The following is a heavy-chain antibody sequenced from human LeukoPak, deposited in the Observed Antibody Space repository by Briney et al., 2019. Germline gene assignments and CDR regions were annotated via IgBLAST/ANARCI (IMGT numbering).Heavy chain of an antibody. V-gene: IGHV4-59*12. CDR2: IYYSGST. D-gene: IGHD3-10*01. CDR1: GGSISSYY. J-gene: IGHJ4*02. Sequence: SETLSLTCTVSGGSISSYYWSWIRQPPGKGLEWIGYIYYSGSTNYNPSLKSRVTISVDTSKNQFSLKLSSVTAADTAVYYCARAPTSGYYYGSGSPLAFDYWGQGTLVTVSS. CDR3: ARAPTSGYYYGSGSPLAFDY.